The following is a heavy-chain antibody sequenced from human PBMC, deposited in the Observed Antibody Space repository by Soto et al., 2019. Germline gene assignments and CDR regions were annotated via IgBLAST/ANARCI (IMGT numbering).Heavy chain of an antibody. CDR2: ISAYKGNK. V-gene: IGHV1-18*01. CDR3: ATPAPSYYYYDGMDV. J-gene: IGHJ6*02. CDR1: GYTFTSYG. Sequence: QVQLVQSGAEVKKPGASVKVSCKASGYTFTSYGISWVRQAPGQGLEWMGWISAYKGNKNYAQKLQGRVTMTTDTSTSTAYMELRSLRSDDTDVYYCATPAPSYYYYDGMDVWGQGTTVTVAS.